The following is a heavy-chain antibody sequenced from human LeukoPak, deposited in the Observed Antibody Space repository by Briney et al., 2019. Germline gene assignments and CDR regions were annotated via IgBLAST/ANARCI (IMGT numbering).Heavy chain of an antibody. D-gene: IGHD3-10*01. Sequence: GASVKVSCKASGYTFTSYYMHWVRQAPGQGLEWMGWINPNSGGTDYAQKFQGRVTMTRDTSISTAYMELSRLRSDDTAVYYCARVIMVYYYYYMDVWGKGTTVTVSS. V-gene: IGHV1-2*02. CDR1: GYTFTSYY. CDR2: INPNSGGT. J-gene: IGHJ6*03. CDR3: ARVIMVYYYYYMDV.